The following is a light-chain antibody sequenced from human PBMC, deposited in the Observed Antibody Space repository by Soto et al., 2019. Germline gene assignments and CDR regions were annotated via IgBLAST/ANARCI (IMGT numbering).Light chain of an antibody. CDR2: AAS. CDR3: QQLNSSLYT. V-gene: IGKV1-9*01. Sequence: DIQLTQSPSFLSASVGDRVTITCRASQGISSYLAWYQQKPGKAPKLLIYAASTLQSGLPSRFSGSGSGTEFTLTISSLQPEDFATYYYQQLNSSLYTFGQGTKLEIK. CDR1: QGISSY. J-gene: IGKJ2*01.